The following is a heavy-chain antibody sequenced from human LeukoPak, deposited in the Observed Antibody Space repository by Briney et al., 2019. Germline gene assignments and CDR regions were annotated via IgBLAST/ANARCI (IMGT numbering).Heavy chain of an antibody. Sequence: SETLSLTCAVYGGPFSGYYWSWIRQPPGKGLEWIGEINHSGSTNYNPSLKSRVTISVDTSKNQFSLKLSSVTAADTAVYYCARPDYYDSSGYSSFDYWGQGTLVTVSS. CDR3: ARPDYYDSSGYSSFDY. D-gene: IGHD3-22*01. CDR2: INHSGST. J-gene: IGHJ4*02. V-gene: IGHV4-34*01. CDR1: GGPFSGYY.